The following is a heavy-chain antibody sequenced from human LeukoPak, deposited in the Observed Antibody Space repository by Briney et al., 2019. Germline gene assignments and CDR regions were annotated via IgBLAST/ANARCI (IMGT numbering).Heavy chain of an antibody. CDR2: IYYSGST. CDR1: GGSISSSSYY. CDR3: ARGGGSGRGNWFDP. J-gene: IGHJ5*02. V-gene: IGHV4-39*07. Sequence: PSETLSLTCTVSGGSISSSSYYWGWIRQPPGKGLEWIGSIYYSGSTYYNPSLKSRVTISVDTSKSQFSLKLTSVTAADTAVYYCARGGGSGRGNWFDPWGQGSLVIVSS. D-gene: IGHD3-10*01.